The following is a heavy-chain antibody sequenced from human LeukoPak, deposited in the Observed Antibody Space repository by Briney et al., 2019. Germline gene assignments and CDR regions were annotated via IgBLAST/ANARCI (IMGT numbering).Heavy chain of an antibody. V-gene: IGHV4-4*07. Sequence: KSSETLSLTCTVSGGSISDYYWSWIRQPAGKGLEWIGRIYTSGSTNYNPSLKSRVTMSVDTSKNQFSLKLSSVTAADTAVYYCARDHSDYDFWSGYYPFDYWGQGTLVTASS. J-gene: IGHJ4*02. CDR3: ARDHSDYDFWSGYYPFDY. D-gene: IGHD3-3*01. CDR1: GGSISDYY. CDR2: IYTSGST.